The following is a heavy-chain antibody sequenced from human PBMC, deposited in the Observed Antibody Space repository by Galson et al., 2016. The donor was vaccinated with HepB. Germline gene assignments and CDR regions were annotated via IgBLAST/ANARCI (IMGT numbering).Heavy chain of an antibody. Sequence: TCDVSGGSISSGGYYWSWIRQLPGNGLEWIGYIYYSRTTYYNPSLRSRLSLSADTSKNQFSLELSSVTAADTAVYFCARLTSTGTFDAFDVWGQGTMVTVSS. CDR2: IYYSRTT. CDR1: GGSISSGGYY. J-gene: IGHJ3*01. CDR3: ARLTSTGTFDAFDV. D-gene: IGHD1-1*01. V-gene: IGHV4-31*11.